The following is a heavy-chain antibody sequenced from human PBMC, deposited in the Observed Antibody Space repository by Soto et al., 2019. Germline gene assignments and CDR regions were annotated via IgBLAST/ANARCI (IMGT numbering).Heavy chain of an antibody. CDR1: GGSISSYY. Sequence: LSLTCTVSGGSISSYYWSWIRQPPGKGLEWIGYIYYSGSTNYNPSLKSRVTISVDTSKNQFSLKLSSVTAADTAVYYCARALWGPAGPITWFYPWGQGTLVTVSS. CDR3: ARALWGPAGPITWFYP. J-gene: IGHJ5*02. V-gene: IGHV4-59*01. CDR2: IYYSGST. D-gene: IGHD2-2*01.